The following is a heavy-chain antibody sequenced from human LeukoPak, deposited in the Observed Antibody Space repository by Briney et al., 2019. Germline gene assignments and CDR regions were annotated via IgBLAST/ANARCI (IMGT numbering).Heavy chain of an antibody. J-gene: IGHJ4*02. CDR1: GGSISSGGYS. CDR3: ARVFCSSTSCYPYFDY. Sequence: SQTLSLTCTVSGGSISSGGYSWSWIRQHPGKGLEWIGYIYYSGSTYYNPSLKSRVTISVDTSKNQFSLKLSSVTAADTAVYYCARVFCSSTSCYPYFDYWGRGTLVTVSS. V-gene: IGHV4-31*03. D-gene: IGHD2-2*01. CDR2: IYYSGST.